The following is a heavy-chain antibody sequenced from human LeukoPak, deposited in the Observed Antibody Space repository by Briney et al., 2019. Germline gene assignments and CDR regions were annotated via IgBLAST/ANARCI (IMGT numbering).Heavy chain of an antibody. J-gene: IGHJ5*02. CDR2: MNPNSGNT. D-gene: IGHD6-6*01. CDR3: ARSLFIAARPFDP. CDR1: GYTLTSYG. Sequence: ASVKVSCKASGYTLTSYGINWVRQATGQGLEWMGWMNPNSGNTGYAQKFQGRVTMTRNTSISTAYMELSSLRSEDTAVYYCARSLFIAARPFDPWGQGTLVTVSS. V-gene: IGHV1-8*01.